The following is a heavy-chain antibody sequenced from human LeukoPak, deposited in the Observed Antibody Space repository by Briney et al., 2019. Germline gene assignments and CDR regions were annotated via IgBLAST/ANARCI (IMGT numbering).Heavy chain of an antibody. J-gene: IGHJ3*02. CDR3: ARGRDHAFDI. CDR2: SSASSSDV. Sequence: PGGSLRLSCAASGLAFSSSAMNWVRQTPGKGLEWLSYSSASSSDVYYADSVKGRFTISRDNAKGSLYLQMNSLTAEDTAIYFCARGRDHAFDIWGQGTRVTVSS. V-gene: IGHV3-48*01. CDR1: GLAFSSSA.